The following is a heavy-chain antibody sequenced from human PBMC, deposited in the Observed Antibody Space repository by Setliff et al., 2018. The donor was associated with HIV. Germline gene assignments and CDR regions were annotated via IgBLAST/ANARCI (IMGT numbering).Heavy chain of an antibody. CDR3: ARIFGDQGYYYGMDV. Sequence: SETLSLTCTVSGGSISSSSYYWGWVRQPPGKGLEWIGYIYYSGSTNYNPSLKSRVTISVDTPKNQFSLKLSSVIAADTAVYYCARIFGDQGYYYGMDVWGQGTTVTVSS. V-gene: IGHV4-61*05. CDR1: GGSISSSSYY. CDR2: IYYSGST. J-gene: IGHJ6*02. D-gene: IGHD3-3*01.